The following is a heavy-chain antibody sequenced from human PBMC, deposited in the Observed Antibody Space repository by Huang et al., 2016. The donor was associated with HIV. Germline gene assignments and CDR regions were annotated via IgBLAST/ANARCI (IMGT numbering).Heavy chain of an antibody. Sequence: QVQLVQSGAEVKKPGASVKVSCKASGYTFTGYYMHWVRQAPGQGLEWMGGINPKSGGTNYAQKFQGSVTMTRETSISTAYMELSRLRSDDTAVYYCAREVVSATGYYYYGMDVWGQGTTVTVSS. V-gene: IGHV1-2*02. CDR3: AREVVSATGYYYYGMDV. CDR2: INPKSGGT. D-gene: IGHD2-15*01. CDR1: GYTFTGYY. J-gene: IGHJ6*02.